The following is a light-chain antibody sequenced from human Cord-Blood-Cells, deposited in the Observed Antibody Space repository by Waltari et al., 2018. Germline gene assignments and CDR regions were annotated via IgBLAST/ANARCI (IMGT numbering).Light chain of an antibody. CDR1: QSVLYSSNNKNY. Sequence: DLVMTQSPDSLAVSLGERATINCKSSQSVLYSSNNKNYLAWYQQKPGQPPKLLIYWASTRESWVTDRFSRSVSGTDFTLTISSLQAEDVAVYYCQLYYSTPYSFGQGTKLEIK. CDR2: WAS. J-gene: IGKJ2*03. CDR3: QLYYSTPYS. V-gene: IGKV4-1*01.